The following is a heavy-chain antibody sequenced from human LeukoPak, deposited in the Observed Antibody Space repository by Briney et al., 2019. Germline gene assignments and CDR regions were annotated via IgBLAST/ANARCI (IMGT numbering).Heavy chain of an antibody. J-gene: IGHJ4*02. V-gene: IGHV3-23*01. CDR1: GFTFTWFS. CDR2: ISASGDAT. Sequence: GGSLRLSCAASGFTFTWFSMNWVRQAPGKGLEWISLISASGDATHYADSVKGRFTISRDNSKNTLYLQMNSLRAEDTAVYYCARSRSYYDSSGYSDWGQGTLVTVSS. D-gene: IGHD3-22*01. CDR3: ARSRSYYDSSGYSD.